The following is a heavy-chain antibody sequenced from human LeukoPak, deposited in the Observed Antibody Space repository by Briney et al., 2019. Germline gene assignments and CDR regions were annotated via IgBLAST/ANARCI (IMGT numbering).Heavy chain of an antibody. V-gene: IGHV4-59*01. J-gene: IGHJ4*02. CDR3: AREVVVVPAASYYFDY. CDR2: IYYSGST. Sequence: SETLSLTCTVSGGSLSSYYWSWLRQPPGKGLEWIGYIYYSGSTNYNPSLKSRVTISVDTSKNQFSLKLSSVTAADTAVYYCAREVVVVPAASYYFDYWGQGTLVTVSS. D-gene: IGHD2-2*01. CDR1: GGSLSSYY.